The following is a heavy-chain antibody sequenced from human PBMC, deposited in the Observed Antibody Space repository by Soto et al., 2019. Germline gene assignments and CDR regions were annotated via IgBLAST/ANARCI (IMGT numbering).Heavy chain of an antibody. J-gene: IGHJ6*02. CDR3: ATIAVARYYYYYGMDV. V-gene: IGHV1-18*01. D-gene: IGHD6-19*01. Sequence: QVQLVQSGAEVKKPGASVKVSCKASGYTFTSYGISWVRQAPGQGLEWMGWISAYNGNTNYAQKLRGRVTMTTDTSTSTAYMELRSLRSDDTAVYYCATIAVARYYYYYGMDVWGQGTTVTVSS. CDR2: ISAYNGNT. CDR1: GYTFTSYG.